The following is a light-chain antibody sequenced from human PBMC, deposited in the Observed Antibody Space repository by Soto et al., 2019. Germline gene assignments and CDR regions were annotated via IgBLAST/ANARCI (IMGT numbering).Light chain of an antibody. J-gene: IGLJ2*01. CDR3: QSTDTTGTYVV. CDR2: KDT. V-gene: IGLV3-25*02. CDR1: ALPKQF. Sequence: SYELTQPPSVSVSPGQTARITCSGDALPKQFAYWYQQKPGQVPVLMIFKDTERPSGIPERFSGSSSGTTVTLTISGVQAEDEADYYCQSTDTTGTYVVFGGGTKVTVL.